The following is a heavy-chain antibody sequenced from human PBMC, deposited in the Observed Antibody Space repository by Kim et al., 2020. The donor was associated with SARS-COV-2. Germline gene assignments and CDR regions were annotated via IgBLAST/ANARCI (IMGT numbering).Heavy chain of an antibody. CDR3: AKGQGYCSSTSCLEPYNWFDP. CDR1: GFTFSSYG. J-gene: IGHJ5*02. Sequence: GGSLRLSCAASGFTFSSYGMYWVRQAPGKGLEWVAVISYDGSNKYYADSVKGRFTISRDNSKNTLYLQMNSLRAEDTAVYYCAKGQGYCSSTSCLEPYNWFDPWGQGTLVTVSS. V-gene: IGHV3-30*18. D-gene: IGHD2-2*01. CDR2: ISYDGSNK.